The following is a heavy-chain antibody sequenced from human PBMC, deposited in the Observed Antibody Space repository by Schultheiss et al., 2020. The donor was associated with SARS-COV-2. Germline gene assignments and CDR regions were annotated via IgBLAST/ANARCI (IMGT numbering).Heavy chain of an antibody. CDR1: GFTFSSYS. J-gene: IGHJ4*02. V-gene: IGHV3-21*01. Sequence: GESLKISCAASGFTFSSYSMNWVRQAPGKGLEWVSSISSSSSYIYYADSVKGRFTISRDNSKNTLYLQMNSLRAEDTAVYYCASEYGDYGFDYWGQGTLVTVSS. CDR3: ASEYGDYGFDY. D-gene: IGHD4-17*01. CDR2: ISSSSSYI.